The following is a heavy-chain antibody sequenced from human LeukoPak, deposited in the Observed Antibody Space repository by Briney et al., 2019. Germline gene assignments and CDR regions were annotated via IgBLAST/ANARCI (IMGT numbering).Heavy chain of an antibody. D-gene: IGHD1-14*01. J-gene: IGHJ4*02. V-gene: IGHV4-59*01. CDR2: IYYSGST. CDR1: GGSISSYY. CDR3: AREYNYYFDY. Sequence: PSETLSLTCTVSGGSISSYYWSWIRQPPGKGLEWIGYIYYSGSTNYNPSLKSRVTISVDTSKNQFSLKLSSVTAADTAVYYCAREYNYYFDYWGQGILVTVSS.